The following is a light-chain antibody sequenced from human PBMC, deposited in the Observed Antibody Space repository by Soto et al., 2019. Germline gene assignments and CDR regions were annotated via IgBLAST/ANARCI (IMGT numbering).Light chain of an antibody. V-gene: IGLV2-18*02. CDR2: NVN. CDR3: FSFATTSTHV. Sequence: QSVLIQPPSVSGSPGQSVTISCTGTSSDVGSYDYVSWYQQHPGTVPKPMIYNVNTQPSGVPDRFSGSKSGNTAYLTISGLQVEDEAEYFCFSFATTSTHVFGTGTKVTVL. J-gene: IGLJ1*01. CDR1: SSDVGSYDY.